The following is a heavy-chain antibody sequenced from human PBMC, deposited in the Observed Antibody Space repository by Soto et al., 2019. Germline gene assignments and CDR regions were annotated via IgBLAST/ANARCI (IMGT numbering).Heavy chain of an antibody. J-gene: IGHJ4*02. D-gene: IGHD2-2*01. Sequence: DVQLVESGGGLVQSGGSLTLSCAASGFTFSKYWMTWVRQAPGKGLEWVADIKEDGSQKNYMDSMKGRFTISRDNAENSLDLQMNPLRAEDTALYYCARLLGPAQFDSWGQGTLVTVSS. V-gene: IGHV3-7*01. CDR1: GFTFSKYW. CDR2: IKEDGSQK. CDR3: ARLLGPAQFDS.